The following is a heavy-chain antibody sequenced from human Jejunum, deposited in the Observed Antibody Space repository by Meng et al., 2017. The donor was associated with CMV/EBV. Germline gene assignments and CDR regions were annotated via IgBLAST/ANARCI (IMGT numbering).Heavy chain of an antibody. D-gene: IGHD3-22*01. CDR3: ARELDYYDTSGYYNNDY. J-gene: IGHJ4*02. CDR1: DSITSSNW. Sequence: DSITSSNWWSWVRQPPGKGLEWIGEVYHGGNTNYNPSLKSRVTISVDKSKNQFSLKLSSVTAADTAVYYCARELDYYDTSGYYNNDYWGPGTLVTVSS. CDR2: VYHGGNT. V-gene: IGHV4-4*02.